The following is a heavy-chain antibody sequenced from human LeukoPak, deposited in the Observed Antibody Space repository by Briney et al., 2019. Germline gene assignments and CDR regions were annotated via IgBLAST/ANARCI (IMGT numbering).Heavy chain of an antibody. CDR3: ARDVDYANPRHDY. D-gene: IGHD4/OR15-4a*01. J-gene: IGHJ4*02. Sequence: GGSLRLSCAASGFTFSTFAMIWVRQPPGKGLECVSSIKSDGSNTNYADSVKGRFTISRDNAKNSVYLQMNSLRAEDTAVYYCARDVDYANPRHDYWGQGTLVTVSS. V-gene: IGHV3-74*01. CDR1: GFTFSTFA. CDR2: IKSDGSNT.